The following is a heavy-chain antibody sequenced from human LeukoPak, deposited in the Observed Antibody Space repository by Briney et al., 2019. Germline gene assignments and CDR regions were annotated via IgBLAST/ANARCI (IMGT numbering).Heavy chain of an antibody. Sequence: ASVKVSCKASGYTFTGYYMHWVRQAPGQGLEWMGWINPNSGGTNYQGRVTMTRDTSISTAYMELSRLRSDDTAVYYCARRNYDFWSGPNWFDPWGRGTLVTVSS. CDR1: GYTFTGYY. CDR3: ARRNYDFWSGPNWFDP. CDR2: INPNSGGT. J-gene: IGHJ5*02. D-gene: IGHD3-3*01. V-gene: IGHV1-2*02.